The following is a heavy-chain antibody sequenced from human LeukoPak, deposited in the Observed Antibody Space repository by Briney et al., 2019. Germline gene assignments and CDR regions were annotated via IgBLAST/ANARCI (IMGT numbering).Heavy chain of an antibody. CDR3: VRDQRRIEVAGYYSDY. J-gene: IGHJ4*02. Sequence: ASVKVSCKTSGFTLTSYYFFWVRLAPGQGLEWMGLLNPKTGTTGYAQKFQGRVNLTRDTSTSTVYMELSSLRSEDTAIYYCVRDQRRIEVAGYYSDYWGQGTLVTVSS. D-gene: IGHD6-19*01. V-gene: IGHV1-46*01. CDR1: GFTLTSYY. CDR2: LNPKTGTT.